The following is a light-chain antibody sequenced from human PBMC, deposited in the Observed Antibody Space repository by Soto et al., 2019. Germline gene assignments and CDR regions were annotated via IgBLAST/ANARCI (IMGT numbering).Light chain of an antibody. CDR1: KTISSW. CDR2: AAS. V-gene: IGKV1-5*01. Sequence: DIQMTQSPSTLSASVGDRVTITCRASKTISSWLAWYQQKPGKAPKLLIYAASTLESGVSSRFSGRGSGTEFTLTINSLQPDDFSTYYCQQLNSYPITFGQGTRLEI. CDR3: QQLNSYPIT. J-gene: IGKJ5*01.